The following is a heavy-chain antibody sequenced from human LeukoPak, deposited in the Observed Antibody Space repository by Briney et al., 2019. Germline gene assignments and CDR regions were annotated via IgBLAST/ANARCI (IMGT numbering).Heavy chain of an antibody. CDR2: INHSGST. V-gene: IGHV4-34*01. CDR1: GGSFSGYY. CDR3: ARVGVYQLLYRYYYYYGMDV. Sequence: SETLSLTCAVYGGSFSGYYWSWIRQPPGKGLEWIGEINHSGSTNYNPSLKSRVTISVDTSKNQFSLKLISVTAADTAVYYCARVGVYQLLYRYYYYYGMDVWGKGTTVTVSS. J-gene: IGHJ6*04. D-gene: IGHD2-2*02.